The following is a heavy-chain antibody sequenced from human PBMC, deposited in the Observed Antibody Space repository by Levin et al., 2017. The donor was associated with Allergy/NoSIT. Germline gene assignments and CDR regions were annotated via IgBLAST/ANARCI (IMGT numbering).Heavy chain of an antibody. CDR3: ARLRYSSSWSDY. D-gene: IGHD6-13*01. CDR2: VYPADSDS. CDR1: GYSFNSYW. Sequence: TGESLKISCKGSGYSFNSYWIAWVRQMPGKGLEWMGVVYPADSDSRYSPSFQGQVTISADKSVSAAYLQLSSLKASDTAIYYCARLRYSSSWSDYWGQGTLVTVSS. J-gene: IGHJ4*01. V-gene: IGHV5-51*01.